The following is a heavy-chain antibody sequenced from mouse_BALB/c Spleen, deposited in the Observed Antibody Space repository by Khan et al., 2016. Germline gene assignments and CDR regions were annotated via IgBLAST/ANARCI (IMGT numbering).Heavy chain of an antibody. Sequence: QVQLQQSGAELARPGASVKLSCKASGYTFTSYWMQWVKKGPGQGLEWLGAIYPGDGDIRYTQKFKGKATLTADKSSSTAYMQLTSLASEDSAVYYCARNGDYGSSTWFAYWGQGTLVTVSA. J-gene: IGHJ3*01. CDR2: IYPGDGDI. D-gene: IGHD1-1*01. V-gene: IGHV1-87*01. CDR1: GYTFTSYW. CDR3: ARNGDYGSSTWFAY.